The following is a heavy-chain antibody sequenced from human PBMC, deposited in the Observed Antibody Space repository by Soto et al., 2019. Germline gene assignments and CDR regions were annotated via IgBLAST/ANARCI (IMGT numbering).Heavy chain of an antibody. CDR3: ARDYYDILTGPRNDAFDS. V-gene: IGHV1-18*01. J-gene: IGHJ3*02. Sequence: GASVKVSCKASGYTFTSYGISWVRQAPGQGLEWMGWISAYNGNTNYAQKLQGRVTMTTDTSTSTAYMELRSLRSDDTAVYYCARDYYDILTGPRNDAFDSWGQGTMVTFSS. D-gene: IGHD3-9*01. CDR1: GYTFTSYG. CDR2: ISAYNGNT.